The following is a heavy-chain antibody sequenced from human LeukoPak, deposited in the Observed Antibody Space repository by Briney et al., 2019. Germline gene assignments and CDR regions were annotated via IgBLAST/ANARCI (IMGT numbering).Heavy chain of an antibody. Sequence: GGSLRLSCAATGFTFSNYAIHWGRQAPGKGLEWVAFISDDGSRQHYADSVKGRFTISRDNSKNTLNLQMNSLRDGDTAVYYCARDRFLTVGDYWGQGTLVTVSS. D-gene: IGHD4-23*01. V-gene: IGHV3-30-3*01. CDR1: GFTFSNYA. CDR3: ARDRFLTVGDY. J-gene: IGHJ4*02. CDR2: ISDDGSRQ.